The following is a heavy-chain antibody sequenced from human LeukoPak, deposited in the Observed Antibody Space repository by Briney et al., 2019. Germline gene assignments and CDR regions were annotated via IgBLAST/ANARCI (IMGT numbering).Heavy chain of an antibody. V-gene: IGHV4-34*01. CDR2: INHSGST. J-gene: IGHJ4*02. CDR1: GGSFSGYY. CDR3: ARDAAEVGEPDY. Sequence: TSETLSLTCAVYGGSFSGYYWSWIRQPPGKGLEWIGEINHSGSTNYNPSLKSRVTISVDTSKNQFSLKLSSVTAADTAVYYCARDAAEVGEPDYWGQGTLVTVSS. D-gene: IGHD3-10*01.